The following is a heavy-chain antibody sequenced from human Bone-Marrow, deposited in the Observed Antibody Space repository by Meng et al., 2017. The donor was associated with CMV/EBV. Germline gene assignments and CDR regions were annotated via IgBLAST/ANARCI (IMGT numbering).Heavy chain of an antibody. CDR1: GGTFRSYA. V-gene: IGHV1-69*05. CDR2: IIPIFGTA. CDR3: APWGSNWFDP. D-gene: IGHD3-16*01. J-gene: IGHJ5*02. Sequence: VACKASGGTFRSYAISWGRQAPGQGLEWMGGIIPIFGTANYAQKFQGRVTITTDESTSTAYMELSSLRSEDTAVYYCAPWGSNWFDPWGQGTLVTVSS.